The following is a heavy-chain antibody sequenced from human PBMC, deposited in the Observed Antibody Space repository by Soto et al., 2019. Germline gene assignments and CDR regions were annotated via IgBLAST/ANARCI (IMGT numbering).Heavy chain of an antibody. CDR1: GGSISNSNYY. J-gene: IGHJ4*02. V-gene: IGHV4-39*01. Sequence: SETLSLTCSVSGGSISNSNYYWAWIRQPPGKGLELIGSIYYSGITYYNPSLKSRVTISVDTSKNQFSLKMSSVTAADTAHYYCASEDDSDILTYAYSAKRTPVLVSA. D-gene: IGHD3-9*01. CDR3: ASEDDSDILTYAY. CDR2: IYYSGIT.